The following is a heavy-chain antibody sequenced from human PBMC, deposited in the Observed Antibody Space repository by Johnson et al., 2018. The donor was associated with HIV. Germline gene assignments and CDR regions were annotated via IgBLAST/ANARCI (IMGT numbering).Heavy chain of an antibody. CDR1: GINFDNYG. D-gene: IGHD5-24*01. J-gene: IGHJ3*02. V-gene: IGHV3-23*04. CDR3: AKEGMGWLHHDAFDI. Sequence: VQLVESGGGVVRPGGSLRLSCAASGINFDNYGMSWVRQAPGKGLEWVSAFSGSGGSPYYADSVKGRFTISRDNSKNTLYLQLNSLRAEDTAVYYCAKEGMGWLHHDAFDIWGQGTMVTVSS. CDR2: FSGSGGSP.